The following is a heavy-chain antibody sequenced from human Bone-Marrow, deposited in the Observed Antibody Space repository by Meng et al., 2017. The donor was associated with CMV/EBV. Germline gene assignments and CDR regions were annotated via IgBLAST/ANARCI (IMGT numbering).Heavy chain of an antibody. V-gene: IGHV3-74*01. J-gene: IGHJ6*02. D-gene: IGHD3-3*01. CDR2: INSDGSST. Sequence: GGSLRLSCAASGFTFSSYAISWVRQAPGKGLVWVSRINSDGSSTSYADSVKGRFTISRDNAKNTLYLQMNSMRAEDTAVYYCARDLGGVDFGVVRGDYYGMDVWGQGTTVTVSS. CDR3: ARDLGGVDFGVVRGDYYGMDV. CDR1: GFTFSSYA.